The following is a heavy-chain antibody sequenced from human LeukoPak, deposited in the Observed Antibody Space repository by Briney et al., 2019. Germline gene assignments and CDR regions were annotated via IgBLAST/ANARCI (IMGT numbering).Heavy chain of an antibody. V-gene: IGHV3-23*01. CDR1: GFTFSSYA. D-gene: IGHD6-19*01. J-gene: IGHJ3*02. Sequence: HTGGSLRLSCAASGFTFSSYAMSWVRQAPGKGLEWVSGISGSGGSTYYADSVKGRFTISRDNAKNSLYLQMNSLRAEDTAVYYCARDIYRVSSGWSVLYVPPPRGAFDIWGQGTMVTVSS. CDR3: ARDIYRVSSGWSVLYVPPPRGAFDI. CDR2: ISGSGGST.